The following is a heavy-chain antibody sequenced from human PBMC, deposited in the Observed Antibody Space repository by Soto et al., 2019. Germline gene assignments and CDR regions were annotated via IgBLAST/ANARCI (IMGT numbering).Heavy chain of an antibody. D-gene: IGHD3-16*01. J-gene: IGHJ4*02. CDR3: AKALRLHFDY. CDR1: GFSFRTYA. Sequence: GGSLRLSCATSGFSFRTYAMSWVRQAPGKGLEWVSALSGSGNKTYYADSVRGRFTISRDNSKNTLYLQMHSLRAEDTAVYYCAKALRLHFDYWGQGTVVTVSS. CDR2: LSGSGNKT. V-gene: IGHV3-23*01.